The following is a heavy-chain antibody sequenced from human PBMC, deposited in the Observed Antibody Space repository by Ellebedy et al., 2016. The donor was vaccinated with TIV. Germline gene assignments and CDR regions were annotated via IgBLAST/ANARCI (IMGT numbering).Heavy chain of an antibody. J-gene: IGHJ5*02. Sequence: SETLSLTCAVYGGSFSGYYWSWIRQPPGKGLEWIGEINHSGSTNYNPSLKSRVTISVDTSKSQFSLRLTSVTAADTAVYYCARWFGELLYVRWFDPWGQGTLVTVSS. CDR1: GGSFSGYY. V-gene: IGHV4-34*01. CDR2: INHSGST. D-gene: IGHD3-10*01. CDR3: ARWFGELLYVRWFDP.